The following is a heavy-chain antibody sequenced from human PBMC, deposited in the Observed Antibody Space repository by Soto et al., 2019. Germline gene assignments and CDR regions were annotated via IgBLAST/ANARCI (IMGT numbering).Heavy chain of an antibody. J-gene: IGHJ6*03. Sequence: GGSLRLSCAASGFTFSSYAMSWVRQAPGKGLEWVSAISGSGGSTYYADSVKGRFTISRDNSKNTLYLQMNSLRAEDTAVYYCAKDGFRGTAPSYYYYYYMDVWGKGTTVTVSS. V-gene: IGHV3-23*01. CDR3: AKDGFRGTAPSYYYYYYMDV. D-gene: IGHD3-10*01. CDR2: ISGSGGST. CDR1: GFTFSSYA.